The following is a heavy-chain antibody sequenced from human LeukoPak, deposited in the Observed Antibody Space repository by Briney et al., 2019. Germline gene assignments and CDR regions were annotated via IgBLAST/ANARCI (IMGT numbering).Heavy chain of an antibody. CDR3: ARDGLGYCTNGVCYSFDY. V-gene: IGHV3-30*14. D-gene: IGHD2-8*01. CDR1: GFTFSSYA. Sequence: GGSLRLSCAASGFTFSSYAMHWVRQAPGKGLEWVAVISYDGSNKYYADSVKGRFTVSRDNSKNTLYLQMNSLTAEDTAVYYCARDGLGYCTNGVCYSFDYWGQGTLVTVSS. CDR2: ISYDGSNK. J-gene: IGHJ4*02.